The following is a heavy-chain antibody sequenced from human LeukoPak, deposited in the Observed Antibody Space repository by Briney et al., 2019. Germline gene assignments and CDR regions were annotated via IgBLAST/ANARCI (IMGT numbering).Heavy chain of an antibody. CDR1: GGPFSTYY. CDR2: INHSGST. D-gene: IGHD7-27*01. J-gene: IGHJ5*02. CDR3: ARGTELGNWFDP. Sequence: SETLSLTCAVYGGPFSTYYWNWIRQSPGMGLEWIGEINHSGSTNYNPSLKSRATISVDTSKDQFSLKLSSMTAADTAVYYCARGTELGNWFDPWGQGTLVTVSS. V-gene: IGHV4-34*01.